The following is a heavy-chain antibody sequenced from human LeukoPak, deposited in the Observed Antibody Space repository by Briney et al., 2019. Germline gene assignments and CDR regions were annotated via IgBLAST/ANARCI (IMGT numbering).Heavy chain of an antibody. CDR2: INPNSGGT. J-gene: IGHJ2*01. Sequence: PGGSLRVSCAASGFTFSSYGMHWVRQAPGQGLEWMGWINPNSGGTNYAQKFQGRVTMTRDTSISTAYMELSRLRSDDTAVYYCARGLEPRYWYFDLWGRGTLVTVSS. V-gene: IGHV1-2*02. CDR1: GFTFSSYG. D-gene: IGHD1-1*01. CDR3: ARGLEPRYWYFDL.